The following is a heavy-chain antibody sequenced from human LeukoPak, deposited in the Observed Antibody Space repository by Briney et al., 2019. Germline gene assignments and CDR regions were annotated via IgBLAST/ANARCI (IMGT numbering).Heavy chain of an antibody. Sequence: GGSLRLSCAASGFTFSRYSMNGVRQAPGKGLEWVSSISSSSCYIYYADSVKGRFTIYRHIAKNSLYLQMNSLRAEDTAVYYCARGVPYYYDSSGYSRFDYWGQGTLVTVSS. D-gene: IGHD3-22*01. CDR3: ARGVPYYYDSSGYSRFDY. V-gene: IGHV3-21*01. CDR2: ISSSSCYI. CDR1: GFTFSRYS. J-gene: IGHJ4*02.